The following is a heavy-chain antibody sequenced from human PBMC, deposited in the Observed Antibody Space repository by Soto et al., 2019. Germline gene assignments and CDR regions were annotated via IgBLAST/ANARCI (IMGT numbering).Heavy chain of an antibody. Sequence: ASVKVSCKASGYTFTNPGISLVRQAPGQGREWMGWISGNNGNTKYARKFQGRVTMTTDTSTSTAYMELRSLRSNDTAVYYCARDFYPLAYYFDYWGQGTLVTVSS. CDR3: ARDFYPLAYYFDY. CDR2: ISGNNGNT. J-gene: IGHJ4*02. V-gene: IGHV1-18*01. CDR1: GYTFTNPG.